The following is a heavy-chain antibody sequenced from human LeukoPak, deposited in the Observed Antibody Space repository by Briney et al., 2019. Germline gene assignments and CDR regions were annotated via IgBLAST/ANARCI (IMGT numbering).Heavy chain of an antibody. D-gene: IGHD3-10*01. V-gene: IGHV1-2*02. CDR2: INPNSGGT. CDR1: GYTFTGYY. Sequence: GASVKVSCKASGYTFTGYYIHWVRQAPGQGLEGMGWINPNSGGTNYAQKFQGRGTMTRGKSISTAYMELSRLTSDDTAVYYCARDLYYYASGSYARPYYFDYWGQGTLVTVSS. J-gene: IGHJ4*02. CDR3: ARDLYYYASGSYARPYYFDY.